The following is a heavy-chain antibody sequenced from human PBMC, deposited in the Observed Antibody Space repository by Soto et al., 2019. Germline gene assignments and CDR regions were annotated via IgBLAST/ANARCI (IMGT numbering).Heavy chain of an antibody. CDR1: GGSISSGGYS. Sequence: PSEKLSHTYAVSGGSISSGGYSWSWIRQPPGKGLEWIGYIYHSGSTYYNPSLKSRVTISVDRSKNQFSLKLSSVTAADTAVYYCAILYCGSYSWRVFDFRGQRSLVTVSS. V-gene: IGHV4-30-2*01. CDR3: AILYCGSYSWRVFDF. CDR2: IYHSGST. D-gene: IGHD1-26*01. J-gene: IGHJ4*02.